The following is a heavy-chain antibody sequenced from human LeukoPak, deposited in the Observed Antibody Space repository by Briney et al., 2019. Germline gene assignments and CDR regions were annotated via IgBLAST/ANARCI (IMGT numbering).Heavy chain of an antibody. Sequence: ASVKVSCKASGGTFSSYAISWVRQAPGQGLEWMGGIIPIFGTANYAQKFQGRVTITTDESTSTAYMEPSSLRSEDTAVYYCARDRRVVPAAIAAFDIWGQGTMVTVSS. CDR3: ARDRRVVPAAIAAFDI. V-gene: IGHV1-69*05. J-gene: IGHJ3*02. CDR2: IIPIFGTA. D-gene: IGHD2-2*02. CDR1: GGTFSSYA.